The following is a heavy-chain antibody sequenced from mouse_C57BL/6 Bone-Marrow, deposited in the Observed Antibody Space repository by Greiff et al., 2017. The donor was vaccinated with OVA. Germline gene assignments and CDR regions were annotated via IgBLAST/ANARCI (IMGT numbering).Heavy chain of an antibody. CDR1: GYTFTSYG. CDR3: ARGAWEDAMDY. V-gene: IGHV1-81*01. D-gene: IGHD4-1*01. J-gene: IGHJ4*01. CDR2: IYPRSGTT. Sequence: QVQLKQSGAELARPGASVKLSCKASGYTFTSYGISWVKQRPGQGLEWIGEIYPRSGTTYYNEKFKGKATLTADKSSRTAYMELRSLTSEDSAVYFCARGAWEDAMDYWGQGTSVTVSS.